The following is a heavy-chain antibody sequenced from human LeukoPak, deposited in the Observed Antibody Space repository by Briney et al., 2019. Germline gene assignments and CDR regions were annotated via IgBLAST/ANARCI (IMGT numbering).Heavy chain of an antibody. CDR2: IRGSGGST. J-gene: IGHJ4*02. V-gene: IGHV3-23*01. D-gene: IGHD3-10*01. CDR3: AKRPRGNYLDPFDY. CDR1: GFTFSNYA. Sequence: GGSLRLSCAASGFTFSNYAMSWVRQAPGKGLEWVSSIRGSGGSTYYADSVKGQFTISRDNSKNTLYLQMNSLRAEDTAVYYCAKRPRGNYLDPFDYWGQGTLVTVSS.